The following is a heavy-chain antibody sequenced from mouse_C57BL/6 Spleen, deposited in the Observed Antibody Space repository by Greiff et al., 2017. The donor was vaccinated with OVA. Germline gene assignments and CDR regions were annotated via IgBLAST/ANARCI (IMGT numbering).Heavy chain of an antibody. CDR2: ISSGGSYT. CDR1: GFTFSSYG. CDR3: AREGEGAWFAY. Sequence: EVMLVESGGDLVKPGGSLKLSCAASGFTFSSYGMSWVRQTPDKRLEWVATISSGGSYTYYPDSVKGRFTISRDNAKNTLYLQMSSLKSEDTAMYYCAREGEGAWFAYWGKGTLVTVSA. V-gene: IGHV5-6*01. J-gene: IGHJ3*01.